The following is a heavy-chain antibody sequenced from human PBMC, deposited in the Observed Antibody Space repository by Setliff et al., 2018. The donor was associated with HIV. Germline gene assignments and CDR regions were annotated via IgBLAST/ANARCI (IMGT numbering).Heavy chain of an antibody. CDR3: ARGSSTVTTQWFDP. CDR1: GVSFTGHY. CDR2: INHSGGT. V-gene: IGHV4-34*01. J-gene: IGHJ5*02. Sequence: PSETLSLTCAVYGVSFTGHYWSWIRQTPGKGLEWIGEINHSGGTNYNPSLKSRVTISVDTSKSQFSLNLRSVTAADTAVYSCARGSSTVTTQWFDPWGQGTLVTVSS. D-gene: IGHD4-4*01.